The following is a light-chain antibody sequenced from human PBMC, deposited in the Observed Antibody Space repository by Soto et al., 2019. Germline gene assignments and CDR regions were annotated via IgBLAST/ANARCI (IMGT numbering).Light chain of an antibody. CDR3: QQSYETPFT. V-gene: IGKV4-1*01. CDR2: WAS. J-gene: IGKJ3*01. Sequence: DTVMAQTPDSLSVSLGERATINCKSSQSISYNSKSFLAWYQQKQGQSPKLLITWASTRESGVPDRFSGSGSGTNFTLTITSLQAEDVAVYYCQQSYETPFTFGPGTKVNIK. CDR1: QSISYNSKSF.